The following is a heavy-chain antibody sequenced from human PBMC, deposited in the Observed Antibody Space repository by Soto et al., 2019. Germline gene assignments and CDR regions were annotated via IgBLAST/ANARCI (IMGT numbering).Heavy chain of an antibody. CDR2: INSDGSST. V-gene: IGHV3-74*01. J-gene: IGHJ4*02. CDR3: VTSYYYDSSGYHPLDY. D-gene: IGHD3-22*01. Sequence: PGGSLRLSCAASGFTFSSYWMHWVRQAPGKGLVWVSRINSDGSSTSYADSVKGRFTISRDNAKNTLYLQMNSLRAEDTAVYYCVTSYYYDSSGYHPLDYWGQGTLVTVSS. CDR1: GFTFSSYW.